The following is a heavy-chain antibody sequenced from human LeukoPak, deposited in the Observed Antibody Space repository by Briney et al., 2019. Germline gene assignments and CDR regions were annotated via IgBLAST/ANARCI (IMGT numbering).Heavy chain of an antibody. V-gene: IGHV4-4*07. Sequence: PSETLSLTCTVSGGSISSYYWSWIRQPAGKGLEWIGRIYTSGSTNYNPSLKSRVSISVDTSKNQFSLKVTSVTAADTAVYYCARHDIVTGYYHRHLDYWGPGTLVTVSS. CDR2: IYTSGST. CDR3: ARHDIVTGYYHRHLDY. D-gene: IGHD3-9*01. CDR1: GGSISSYY. J-gene: IGHJ4*01.